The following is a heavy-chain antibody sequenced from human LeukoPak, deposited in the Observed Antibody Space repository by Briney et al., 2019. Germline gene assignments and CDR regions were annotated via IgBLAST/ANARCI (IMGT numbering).Heavy chain of an antibody. J-gene: IGHJ4*02. D-gene: IGHD4-17*01. CDR2: VSPYNGDT. Sequence: GASVKVSCKASGGTFSNYAISWVRQAPGQGLEWMGWVSPYNGDTKYAQNHQGRVTMTTDTSTTTAHMELRSLTSDDTAVYYCAKAWDYGDRGEIDYWGQGTLVTVSS. CDR1: GGTFSNYA. CDR3: AKAWDYGDRGEIDY. V-gene: IGHV1-18*01.